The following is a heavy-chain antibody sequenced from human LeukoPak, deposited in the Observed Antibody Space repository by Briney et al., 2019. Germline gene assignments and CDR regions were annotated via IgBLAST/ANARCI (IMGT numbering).Heavy chain of an antibody. CDR1: GVSFSGYY. J-gene: IGHJ5*02. CDR3: ARHYGP. Sequence: SETLSLTCAVYGVSFSGYYWNWIRQPPGKGLEWIGSIYDSGSTYYNPSLKSRVTISVDTSKNQFSLKLNSVTAADTAVYYCARHYGPWGQGTLVTVSS. CDR2: IYDSGST. D-gene: IGHD3-16*01. V-gene: IGHV4-34*01.